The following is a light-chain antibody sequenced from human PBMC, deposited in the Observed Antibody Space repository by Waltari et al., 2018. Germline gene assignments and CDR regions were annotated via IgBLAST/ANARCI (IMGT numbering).Light chain of an antibody. J-gene: IGKJ2*03. CDR3: QQYDNYPYS. Sequence: DIQMTQSPSTLSASVGDRVTITCRASQSIGSWLAWYQQKPGKAPEVLIYKASTLQSGVPSRFIGSGSGTEFTLTISSLQPDDFATYYCQQYDNYPYSFGQGTKLEIK. CDR1: QSIGSW. CDR2: KAS. V-gene: IGKV1-5*03.